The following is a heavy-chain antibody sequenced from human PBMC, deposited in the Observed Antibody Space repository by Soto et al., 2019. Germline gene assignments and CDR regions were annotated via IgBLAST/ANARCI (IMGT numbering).Heavy chain of an antibody. D-gene: IGHD1-1*01. V-gene: IGHV2-5*02. CDR3: AHSLRNWNDFGFVETFDI. CDR1: GFSLSTSGVG. CDR2: IYWDDDK. J-gene: IGHJ3*02. Sequence: GSGPTLVNPTQTLTLTCTFSGFSLSTSGVGVGWIRQPPGKALEWLALIYWDDDKRYSPSLKSRLTITKDTSKNQVVLTMTNMDPVDTATYYCAHSLRNWNDFGFVETFDIWGQGTMVTVS.